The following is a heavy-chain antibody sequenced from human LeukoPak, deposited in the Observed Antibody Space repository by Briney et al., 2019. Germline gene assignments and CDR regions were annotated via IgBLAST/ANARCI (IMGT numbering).Heavy chain of an antibody. V-gene: IGHV3-9*01. CDR2: ISWNSGSI. J-gene: IGHJ4*02. Sequence: GGSLRLSCAASGFTFDDYAMHWVRQAPGKGLEWVSGISWNSGSIGYADSVKGRFTISRDNAKNSLYLQMNSLRAEDTALYYCAKDSYSIKGTGFDYWGQGTLVTVSS. D-gene: IGHD6-13*01. CDR3: AKDSYSIKGTGFDY. CDR1: GFTFDDYA.